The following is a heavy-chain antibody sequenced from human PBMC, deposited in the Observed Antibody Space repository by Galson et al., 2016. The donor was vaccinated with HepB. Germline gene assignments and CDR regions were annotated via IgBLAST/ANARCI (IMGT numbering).Heavy chain of an antibody. Sequence: SVKVSCKASGGTFSSYSINWVRQAPGHGLEWMGRIIPFLGIANLAQKFQGRVTITADTSTSTAYMELSSLRSEDTAVYYCAREGRSPGGDAIDIWGQGTMVTVSS. J-gene: IGHJ3*02. CDR1: GGTFSSYS. V-gene: IGHV1-69*04. CDR2: IIPFLGIA. CDR3: AREGRSPGGDAIDI.